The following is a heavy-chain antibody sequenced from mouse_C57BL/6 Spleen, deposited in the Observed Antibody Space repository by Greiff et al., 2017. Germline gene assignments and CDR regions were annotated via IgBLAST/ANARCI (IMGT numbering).Heavy chain of an antibody. Sequence: VQLKQSGPGLVQPSQSLSITCTVSGFSLTSYGVHWVRQSPGKGLEWLGVIWRGVSTDYNAAFMSRLSITQDNSKSQVFFKMNSLQADDTAIYYCAKQDDGYWYFDVWGTGTTVTVSS. D-gene: IGHD2-3*01. V-gene: IGHV2-5*01. CDR1: GFSLTSYG. CDR2: IWRGVST. CDR3: AKQDDGYWYFDV. J-gene: IGHJ1*03.